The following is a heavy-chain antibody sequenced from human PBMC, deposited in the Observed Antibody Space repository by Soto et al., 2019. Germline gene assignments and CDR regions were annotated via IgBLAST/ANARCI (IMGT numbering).Heavy chain of an antibody. J-gene: IGHJ3*02. V-gene: IGHV3-23*01. CDR3: AKDHSPAWFLQEEDAFDI. CDR2: ISGSGGST. D-gene: IGHD3-22*01. Sequence: GGSLRLSCAASGFTFSSYAMSWVRQAPGKGLEWVSAISGSGGSTYYADSVKGRFTISRDNSKNTLYLQMNSLRAEDTAVYYCAKDHSPAWFLQEEDAFDIWGQGTMVTVSS. CDR1: GFTFSSYA.